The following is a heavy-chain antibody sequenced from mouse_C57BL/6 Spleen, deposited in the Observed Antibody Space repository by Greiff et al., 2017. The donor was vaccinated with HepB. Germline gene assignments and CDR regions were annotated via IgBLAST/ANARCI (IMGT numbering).Heavy chain of an antibody. J-gene: IGHJ4*01. D-gene: IGHD1-1*01. CDR3: ARWTTGVENYAMDY. V-gene: IGHV1-81*01. CDR1: GYTFTSYG. Sequence: QVQLQQSGAELARPGASVKLSCKASGYTFTSYGISWVKQRTGQGLEWIGEIYPRSGNTYYNEKFKGKATLTADKSSSTAYMELRSLTSEDSAVYFCARWTTGVENYAMDYWGQGTSVTVSS. CDR2: IYPRSGNT.